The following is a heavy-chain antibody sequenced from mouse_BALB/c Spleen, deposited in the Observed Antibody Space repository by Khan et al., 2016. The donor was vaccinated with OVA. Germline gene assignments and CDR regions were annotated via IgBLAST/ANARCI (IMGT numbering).Heavy chain of an antibody. V-gene: IGHV9-1*02. CDR1: GYTFRNYG. J-gene: IGHJ2*01. D-gene: IGHD2-10*02. CDR2: INTYTGEP. Sequence: QFQLVQSGPELKKPGETVKISCKASGYTFRNYGMNWVKQAPGKGLKWMGWINTYTGEPTYADDFKGRFAFSLETSASTAYLQITNLKNEDMATYFCTRKEYGRYFDYWGQGTTLTVSS. CDR3: TRKEYGRYFDY.